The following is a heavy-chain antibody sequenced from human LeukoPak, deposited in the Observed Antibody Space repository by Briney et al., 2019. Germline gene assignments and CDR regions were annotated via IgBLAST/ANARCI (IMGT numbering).Heavy chain of an antibody. Sequence: GASLRLSCAASGFTVSSNYMSWVRQAPGKGLEWVSVSYTGGNTHYADSVKGRFTLSRDNSKNTVYLQMNSLRVEDTAMYYCASISDLLYYFDSWGQGTLVTVSS. J-gene: IGHJ4*02. V-gene: IGHV3-66*01. CDR1: GFTVSSNY. CDR3: ASISDLLYYFDS. CDR2: SYTGGNT.